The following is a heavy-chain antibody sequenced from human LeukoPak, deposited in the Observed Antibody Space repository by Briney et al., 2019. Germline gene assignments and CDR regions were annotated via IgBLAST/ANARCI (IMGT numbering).Heavy chain of an antibody. V-gene: IGHV5-51*01. CDR2: IYPGDSDS. Sequence: GESLKISCKGSGYPFNKYWIAWVRQMPGKGLEWMGMIYPGDSDSRYSPSFQGQVTFSADKSISTAYLQWSSLKASDSAMYYCVRESGYSSGWYPYWGQGTLVTVSS. D-gene: IGHD6-19*01. CDR3: VRESGYSSGWYPY. CDR1: GYPFNKYW. J-gene: IGHJ4*02.